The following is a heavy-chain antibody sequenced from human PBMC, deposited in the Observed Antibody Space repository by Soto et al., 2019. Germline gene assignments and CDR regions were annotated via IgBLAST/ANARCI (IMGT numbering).Heavy chain of an antibody. V-gene: IGHV4-59*08. CDR2: IYYSGST. CDR3: ARRTAGWFDP. Sequence: SETLSLTCTVSGGSISSYYWSWIRQPPGKGLEWIGYIYYSGSTNYNPSLKSRVTISVDTSKNQFSLKLSSVTAADTAVYYCARRTAGWFDPWGQGTLVTV. CDR1: GGSISSYY. J-gene: IGHJ5*02. D-gene: IGHD6-19*01.